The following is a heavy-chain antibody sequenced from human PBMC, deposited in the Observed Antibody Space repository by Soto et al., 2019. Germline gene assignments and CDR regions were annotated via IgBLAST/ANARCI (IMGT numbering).Heavy chain of an antibody. Sequence: QVHLVESGGGVVQPGRSLRLSCAASGFTFSSYALHWVRQAPGKGLEWVAVISYDGSDKYYSESVKGRFTISRDNFKNTMDLEMNSLRPEDSAVYYCVRDETAILVELDHWGQGAPVIVSS. CDR1: GFTFSSYA. CDR3: VRDETAILVELDH. D-gene: IGHD2-21*01. V-gene: IGHV3-30-3*01. CDR2: ISYDGSDK. J-gene: IGHJ4*02.